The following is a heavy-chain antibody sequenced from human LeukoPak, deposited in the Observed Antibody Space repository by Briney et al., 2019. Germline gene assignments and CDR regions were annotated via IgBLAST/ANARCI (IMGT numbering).Heavy chain of an antibody. Sequence: GASVKVSCKASGYTFTSYYMHWVRQAPGQGLEWMGIINPSGGSTSYAQKFQGRVTMTRDTSTSTVYMELSSLRSEDTAVYYCARNRIIGGSSGRWFDLWGQGTLVTVSS. V-gene: IGHV1-46*01. J-gene: IGHJ5*02. CDR2: INPSGGST. CDR1: GYTFTSYY. CDR3: ARNRIIGGSSGRWFDL. D-gene: IGHD1-20*01.